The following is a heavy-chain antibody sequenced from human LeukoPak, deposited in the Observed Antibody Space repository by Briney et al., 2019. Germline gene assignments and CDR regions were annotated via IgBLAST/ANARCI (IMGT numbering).Heavy chain of an antibody. D-gene: IGHD3-22*01. Sequence: PGGSLKLSCAASGFTFSGSDIHWVRQASGRVLEWVGHIRSKTNDYATADAASVKGRFTFSRDDSKNTAYIQMNSLKTEDTAVYYCTRHNYDRSGYGAFDIWGQGTMVTVSS. J-gene: IGHJ3*02. CDR2: IRSKTNDYAT. CDR1: GFTFSGSD. V-gene: IGHV3-73*01. CDR3: TRHNYDRSGYGAFDI.